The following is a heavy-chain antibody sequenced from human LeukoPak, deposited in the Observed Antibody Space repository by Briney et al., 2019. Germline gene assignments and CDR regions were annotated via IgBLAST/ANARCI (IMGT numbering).Heavy chain of an antibody. CDR3: AKDKNYDSSGLLDY. CDR2: ISWNSGSI. J-gene: IGHJ4*02. D-gene: IGHD3-22*01. CDR1: GFTFDDYA. Sequence: PGGSLRLSCAASGFTFDDYAMHWVRQAPGKGLEWVSGISWNSGSIGYADSVKGRFTISRDNAKNSLYLQMNSLRAEDMALYYCAKDKNYDSSGLLDYWGQGTLVTVSS. V-gene: IGHV3-9*03.